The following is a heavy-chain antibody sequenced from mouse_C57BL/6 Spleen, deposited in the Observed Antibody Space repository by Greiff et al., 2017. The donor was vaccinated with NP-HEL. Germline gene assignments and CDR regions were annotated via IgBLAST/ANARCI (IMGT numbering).Heavy chain of an antibody. V-gene: IGHV14-4*01. CDR3: TKGTAQANY. D-gene: IGHD3-2*02. CDR2: IDPENGDT. J-gene: IGHJ2*01. CDR1: GFNIKDDY. Sequence: EVQLQQSGAELVRPGASVKLSCTASGFNIKDDYMHWVKQRPEQGLEWIGWIDPENGDTEYASKFQGKATITADTSSNTAYLQLSSLTSEDTAVYYCTKGTAQANYWGQGTTLTVSS.